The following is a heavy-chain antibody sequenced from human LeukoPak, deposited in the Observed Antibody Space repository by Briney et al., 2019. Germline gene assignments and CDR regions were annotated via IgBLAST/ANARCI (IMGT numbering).Heavy chain of an antibody. J-gene: IGHJ6*03. Sequence: KPSETLSLTCTVSGGSISSSYWSWIRQPAGKGLEWIGRIYTSGSTNYNPSLKSRVTMSVDTSKNQFSLKLSSVTAADTAVYYCARDKGYGPYYYYYYMDVWGKGTTVTVSS. V-gene: IGHV4-4*07. CDR1: GGSISSSY. CDR3: ARDKGYGPYYYYYYMDV. CDR2: IYTSGST. D-gene: IGHD5-18*01.